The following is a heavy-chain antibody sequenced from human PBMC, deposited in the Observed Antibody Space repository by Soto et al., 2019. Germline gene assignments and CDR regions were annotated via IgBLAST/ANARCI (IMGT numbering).Heavy chain of an antibody. Sequence: EVQLLESGGGLVQPGGSLRLSCAASGFTFSTYAMSWVRQAPGKGPEWVSAISGSGGNTYYADSVKGRFTVSRDNSKNTLYLQMNSLRAEDTAVYHCAGTPYDFLTAFPVFDYWGQGILVTVSS. CDR3: AGTPYDFLTAFPVFDY. D-gene: IGHD3-9*01. V-gene: IGHV3-23*01. CDR1: GFTFSTYA. CDR2: ISGSGGNT. J-gene: IGHJ4*02.